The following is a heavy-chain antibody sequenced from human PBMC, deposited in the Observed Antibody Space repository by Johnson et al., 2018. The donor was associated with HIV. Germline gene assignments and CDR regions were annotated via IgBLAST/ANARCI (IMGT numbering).Heavy chain of an antibody. D-gene: IGHD3-16*01. J-gene: IGHJ3*02. CDR1: GFTVSSNY. CDR2: LYSGGST. Sequence: VQLLESGGGLVQSGGSLRLSCAASGFTVSSNYMNWVRQAPGKGLEWVSVLYSGGSTYYADSVKGRFTISRDNSKNTLYVQMNSLRAEDTAVYYCAKEGEAFDIWGQGTMVTVSS. CDR3: AKEGEAFDI. V-gene: IGHV3-66*01.